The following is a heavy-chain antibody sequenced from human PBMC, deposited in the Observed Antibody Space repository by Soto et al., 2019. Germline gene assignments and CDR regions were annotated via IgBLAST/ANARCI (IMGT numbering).Heavy chain of an antibody. V-gene: IGHV1-18*01. CDR3: ARGASLLWFGELLSHFDY. CDR2: ISAYNGNT. D-gene: IGHD3-10*01. CDR1: GYTFTSYG. J-gene: IGHJ4*02. Sequence: ASVKGSCKASGYTFTSYGISWLRQAPGQGLEWMGWISAYNGNTNYAQKLQGRVTMTTDTFTSTAYMELRSLRSDDTAVYYCARGASLLWFGELLSHFDYWGQGTLVTVSS.